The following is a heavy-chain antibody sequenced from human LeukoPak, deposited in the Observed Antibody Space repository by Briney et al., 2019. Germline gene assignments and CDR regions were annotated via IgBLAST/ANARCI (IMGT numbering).Heavy chain of an antibody. V-gene: IGHV3-7*01. CDR2: INQDGSEK. J-gene: IGHJ3*02. D-gene: IGHD6-19*01. CDR1: GFTFSSYW. Sequence: GGSLRLSCAASGFTFSSYWMTWVRQAPGKGLEWVASINQDGSEKYYVDSVKGRFTISRDNTKNLVYPQINSLRAEDTAVHYCAREGGSSGWYDAFHIWGQGTMVTVSS. CDR3: AREGGSSGWYDAFHI.